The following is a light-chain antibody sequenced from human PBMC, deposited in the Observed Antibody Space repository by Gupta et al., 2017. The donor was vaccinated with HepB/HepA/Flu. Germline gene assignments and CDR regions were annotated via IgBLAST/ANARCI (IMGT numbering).Light chain of an antibody. CDR1: KLGDKY. J-gene: IGLJ2*01. V-gene: IGLV3-1*01. CDR2: QDS. Sequence: SYELTQPLSVSVSPGQTASITCSGDKLGDKYACWYQQKPGQSPVLVIYQDSKRPSGIPARFSGSNSGNTATLTISGTQAMDEADYYCQAWDSSLRVFGGGTKLTVL. CDR3: QAWDSSLRV.